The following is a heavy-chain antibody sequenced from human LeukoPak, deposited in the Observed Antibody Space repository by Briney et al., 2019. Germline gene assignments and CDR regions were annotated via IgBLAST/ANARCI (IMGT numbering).Heavy chain of an antibody. V-gene: IGHV4-34*01. CDR1: GGSFSCYY. CDR3: ARSRSSGYPNYYYYYMDV. J-gene: IGHJ6*03. CDR2: INHSGST. D-gene: IGHD3-22*01. Sequence: PSETLSLTCAVYGGSFSCYYWSWIRQPPGKGLEWIGEINHSGSTNYNPSLKSRVTISVDTSKNQFSLKLSSVTAAATAVYYCARSRSSGYPNYYYYYMDVWGKGTTVTVSS.